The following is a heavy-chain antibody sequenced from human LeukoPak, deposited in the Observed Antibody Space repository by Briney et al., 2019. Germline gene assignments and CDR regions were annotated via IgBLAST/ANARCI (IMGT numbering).Heavy chain of an antibody. CDR2: INHSGST. CDR3: ARGGIAVA. CDR1: GGSFSGYC. J-gene: IGHJ5*02. Sequence: SETLSLTCAVYGGSFSGYCWSWIRQPPGKGLEWIGEINHSGSTNYNPSLKSRVTISVDTSKNQFSLKLSSVTAADTAVYYCARGGIAVAWGQGTLVTVSS. V-gene: IGHV4-34*01. D-gene: IGHD6-19*01.